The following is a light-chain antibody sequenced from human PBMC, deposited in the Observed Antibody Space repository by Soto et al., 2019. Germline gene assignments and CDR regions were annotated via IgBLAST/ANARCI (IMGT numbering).Light chain of an antibody. CDR2: LGS. CDR1: QSLLHSNGYNY. J-gene: IGKJ1*01. Sequence: DIVLTQSPVSLPVTPGESASISCRSSQSLLHSNGYNYLDWYLQRPGQSPHLLIYLGSNRASGVPDRFSGSGSGTDFTLTISRVEAEDVGVYYCMQALQTLPTFGQGTKVEIK. V-gene: IGKV2-28*01. CDR3: MQALQTLPT.